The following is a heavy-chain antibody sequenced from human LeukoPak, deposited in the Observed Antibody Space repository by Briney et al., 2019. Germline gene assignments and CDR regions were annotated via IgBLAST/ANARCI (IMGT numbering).Heavy chain of an antibody. CDR1: GASFSDHY. CDR2: IDQSRST. V-gene: IGHV4-34*01. D-gene: IGHD1-1*01. CDR3: AASSQLGSYNWFDH. Sequence: SETLSLTCAVYGASFSDHYWTWIRQPPGKGLEWIGEIDQSRSTKCNPSLKGRVTISLDTSKNQFSLDLTSVTAADTAVYYCAASSQLGSYNWFDHWGQGTPVTVSS. J-gene: IGHJ5*02.